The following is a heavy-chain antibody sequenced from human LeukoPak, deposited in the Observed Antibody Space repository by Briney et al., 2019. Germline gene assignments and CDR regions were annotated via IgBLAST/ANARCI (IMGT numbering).Heavy chain of an antibody. CDR3: AKGVVVVPAAKNWFDP. J-gene: IGHJ5*02. CDR1: GGSISSYY. CDR2: IYYSGST. Sequence: PSETLSLTCTVSGGSISSYYWSWIRQPPGKGLEWIGYIYYSGSTNYNPSLKSRVTISVDTSKNQFSLKLSSVTAADTAVYYCAKGVVVVPAAKNWFDPWGQGTLVTVSS. D-gene: IGHD2-2*01. V-gene: IGHV4-59*08.